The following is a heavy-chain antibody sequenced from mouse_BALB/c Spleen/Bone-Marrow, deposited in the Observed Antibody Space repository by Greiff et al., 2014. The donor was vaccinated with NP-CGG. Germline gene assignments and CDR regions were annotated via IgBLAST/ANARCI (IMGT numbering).Heavy chain of an antibody. V-gene: IGHV1-54*01. CDR2: INPGSGGS. CDR1: GYAFTIYL. CDR3: ARLGRDYFDY. D-gene: IGHD4-1*01. J-gene: IGHJ2*01. Sequence: VQLQQSGAELVRPGTSVKVSCKASGYAFTIYLMEWIKQRPGQGLEWIGVINPGSGGSNYNEKFKGKATLTADKSSSTAYMQLSSLTSDDSAVYFCARLGRDYFDYWGQGTTLTVSS.